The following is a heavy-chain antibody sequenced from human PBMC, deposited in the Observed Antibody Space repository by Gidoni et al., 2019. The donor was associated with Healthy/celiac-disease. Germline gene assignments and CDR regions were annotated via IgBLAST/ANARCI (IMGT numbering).Heavy chain of an antibody. CDR1: GFTFSSYG. Sequence: QVQLVESGGGVVTPGRSLRLSCAASGFTFSSYGMHWVRQAPGKGLEWVAVIWYDGSNKYYADSVKGRFTISRDNSKNTLYLQMNSLRAEDTAVYYWARDSYESGIAAAGRPPGYMDVWGKGTTVTVSS. CDR3: ARDSYESGIAAAGRPPGYMDV. J-gene: IGHJ6*03. D-gene: IGHD6-13*01. CDR2: IWYDGSNK. V-gene: IGHV3-33*01.